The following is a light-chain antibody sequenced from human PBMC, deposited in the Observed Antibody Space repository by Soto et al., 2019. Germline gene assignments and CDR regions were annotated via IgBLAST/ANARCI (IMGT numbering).Light chain of an antibody. J-gene: IGKJ5*01. V-gene: IGKV3-11*01. CDR3: QQRSNWPPIT. CDR1: QSVNRY. CDR2: DAS. Sequence: EIVLTQSPATLSLSPGERATLSCRASQSVNRYLAWYQQKPGQAPRLLIYDASNRATGIPARFSGSGSGTDFTLPISSLEPEDFAVYYCQQRSNWPPITFGQGTRLEIK.